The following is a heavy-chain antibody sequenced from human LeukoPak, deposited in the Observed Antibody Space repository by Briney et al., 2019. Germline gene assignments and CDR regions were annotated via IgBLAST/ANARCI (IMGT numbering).Heavy chain of an antibody. CDR3: ASGRPPGMTTVIPAQLFFGRDYYYYYMDV. D-gene: IGHD4-11*01. CDR1: GYTFTSYG. J-gene: IGHJ6*03. V-gene: IGHV1-18*01. Sequence: GASVKVSCKASGYTFTSYGISWVRQAPGQGLEWMGWISAYNGNTNYAQKLQGRVTMTTNTSTSTAYMELRSLRSDDTAVYYCASGRPPGMTTVIPAQLFFGRDYYYYYMDVWGKGTTVTVSS. CDR2: ISAYNGNT.